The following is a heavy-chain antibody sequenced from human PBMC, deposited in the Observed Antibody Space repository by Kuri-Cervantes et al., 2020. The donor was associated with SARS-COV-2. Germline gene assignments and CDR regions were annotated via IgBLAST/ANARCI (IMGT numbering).Heavy chain of an antibody. J-gene: IGHJ5*02. CDR2: IYYSGST. CDR1: GGSVSSGSYY. CDR3: ARNPPRYYYDSSGPSGGWFDP. Sequence: ESLKISCTVSGGSVSSGSYYWSWIRQPPGKGLEWIGYIYYSGSTNYNPSLKSRVTISVDTSKNQFSLKLSSVTAADTAVYYCARNPPRYYYDSSGPSGGWFDPWGQGPLVTVSS. V-gene: IGHV4-61*01. D-gene: IGHD3-22*01.